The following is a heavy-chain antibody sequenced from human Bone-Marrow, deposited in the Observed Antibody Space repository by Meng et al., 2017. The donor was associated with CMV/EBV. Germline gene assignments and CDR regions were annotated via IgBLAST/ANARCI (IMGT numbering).Heavy chain of an antibody. Sequence: GESLKISCAASGFTFVNAWMAWVRQAPGKGLEWVGRIKRKTDGGTTDYAAPVKGRFTISRDDSKSIAYLQMNSLKTEDTAVYYCTRDIVVVPAAHFYYYYGMDVWGQGTTVTVSS. CDR3: TRDIVVVPAAHFYYYYGMDV. J-gene: IGHJ6*02. CDR1: GFTFVNAW. CDR2: IKRKTDGGTT. V-gene: IGHV3-15*01. D-gene: IGHD2-2*01.